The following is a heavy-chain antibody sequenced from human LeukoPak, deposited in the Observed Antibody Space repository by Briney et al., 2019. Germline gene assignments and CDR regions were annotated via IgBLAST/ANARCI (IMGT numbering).Heavy chain of an antibody. Sequence: GGSLRLSCAASGLTFSAHWMSWVRQAPGKGLEWVANTNLDESAKRYVNPVKGRFTISRDNAKNSLYLQMNSLRAEDTAVYYCAKYGGNSGMAFDIWGQGTVVTVSS. J-gene: IGHJ3*02. V-gene: IGHV3-7*01. D-gene: IGHD4-23*01. CDR2: TNLDESAK. CDR3: AKYGGNSGMAFDI. CDR1: GLTFSAHW.